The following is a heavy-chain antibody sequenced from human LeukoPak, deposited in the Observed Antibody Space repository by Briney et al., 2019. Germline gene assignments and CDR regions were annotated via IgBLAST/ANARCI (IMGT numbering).Heavy chain of an antibody. CDR1: GFTFSNHG. CDR3: ATSFPRISILMQT. CDR2: ISDGGET. D-gene: IGHD2-8*01. Sequence: PGGSLRLSCAASGFTFSNHGLNWVRQAPGKGLEWVSAISDGGETFYADSVKGRFTITRDNSKNTLYLQMNSLRAVDTALYYCATSFPRISILMQTWGQGALVTVSS. V-gene: IGHV3-23*01. J-gene: IGHJ4*02.